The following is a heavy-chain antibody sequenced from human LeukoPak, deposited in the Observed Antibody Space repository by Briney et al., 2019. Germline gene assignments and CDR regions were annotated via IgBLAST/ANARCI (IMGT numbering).Heavy chain of an antibody. CDR3: AKLYGGSSSWYFDS. V-gene: IGHV4-39*01. CDR2: IYYSGST. Sequence: SETLSLTCTVSGGSIRSSSYYWGWIRQPPGKGLEWIGRIYYSGSTYYNPSLRSRVTIFVDTSKNQFSLKLSSVTAADTAVYYCAKLYGGSSSWYFDSWGQGTLVTVSS. J-gene: IGHJ4*02. D-gene: IGHD6-13*01. CDR1: GGSIRSSSYY.